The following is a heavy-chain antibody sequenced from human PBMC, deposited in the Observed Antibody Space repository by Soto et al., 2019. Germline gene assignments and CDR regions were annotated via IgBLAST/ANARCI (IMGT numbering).Heavy chain of an antibody. J-gene: IGHJ6*02. D-gene: IGHD5-18*01. Sequence: ASVKVSCKASGYTFSDYYIHWVRQAPGQGLEWMGIINPSGGSTSYAQKFQGRVTMTRDTSTSTVYMELSSLRSEDTAVYYCATRDRGDTAMADYYYGMDVWGQGTTVTVSS. CDR3: ATRDRGDTAMADYYYGMDV. CDR1: GYTFSDYY. CDR2: INPSGGST. V-gene: IGHV1-46*01.